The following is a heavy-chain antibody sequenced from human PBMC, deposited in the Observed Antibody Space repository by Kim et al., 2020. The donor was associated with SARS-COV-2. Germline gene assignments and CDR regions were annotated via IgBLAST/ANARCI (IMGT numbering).Heavy chain of an antibody. D-gene: IGHD3-22*01. CDR2: ISGSGGST. Sequence: GGSLRLSCAASGFTFSSYAMSWVRQAPGKGLEWVSAISGSGGSTYYADSVKGRFTISRDNSKNTLYLQMNSLRAEDTAVYYCAKGSSVYDSSGTFPEYFQHWGQGTLVIVSS. CDR3: AKGSSVYDSSGTFPEYFQH. CDR1: GFTFSSYA. J-gene: IGHJ1*01. V-gene: IGHV3-23*01.